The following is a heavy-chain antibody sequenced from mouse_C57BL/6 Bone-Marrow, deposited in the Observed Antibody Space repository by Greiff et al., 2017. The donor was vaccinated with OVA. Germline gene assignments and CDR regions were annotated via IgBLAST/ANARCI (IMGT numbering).Heavy chain of an antibody. CDR3: AISNYWYFDV. Sequence: QVQLQQPGAELVMPGASVKLSCKASGYTFTTYPIEWMKQNHGKSLEWIGNFHPYNDDTKYNEKFKGKATLTVEKSSRTVYLERSRLTSDDSAVYYCAISNYWYFDVWGTGTTGTVSS. CDR1: GYTFTTYP. CDR2: FHPYNDDT. J-gene: IGHJ1*03. V-gene: IGHV1-47*01. D-gene: IGHD2-5*01.